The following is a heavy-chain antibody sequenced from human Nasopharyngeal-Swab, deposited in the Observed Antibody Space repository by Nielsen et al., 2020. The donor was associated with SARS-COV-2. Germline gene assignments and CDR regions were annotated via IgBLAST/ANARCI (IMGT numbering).Heavy chain of an antibody. J-gene: IGHJ6*02. V-gene: IGHV4-39*01. Sequence: SETLSLTCTVSGGSISSSSYYWGWISQPPGKGLEWIGSIYYSGSTYYNPSLKSRVTISVETSKNQFSLKLSSVTAADTAVYYCARHRVLLLWFGENYYYGMDVWGQGTTVTVSS. CDR3: ARHRVLLLWFGENYYYGMDV. CDR1: GGSISSSSYY. CDR2: IYYSGST. D-gene: IGHD3-10*01.